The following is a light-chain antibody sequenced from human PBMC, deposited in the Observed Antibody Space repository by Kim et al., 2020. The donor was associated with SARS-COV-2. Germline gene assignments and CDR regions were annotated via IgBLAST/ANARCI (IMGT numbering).Light chain of an antibody. J-gene: IGLJ2*01. CDR2: GNS. V-gene: IGLV1-40*01. CDR3: QSYDSSLSGSVV. Sequence: VTLSFTGSSSNIGAGYDVHWYQQLPGTAPKLLIYGNSNRPSGVPDRFSGSKSGTSASLAITGLQAEDEADYYCQSYDSSLSGSVVFGGGTQLTVL. CDR1: SSNIGAGYD.